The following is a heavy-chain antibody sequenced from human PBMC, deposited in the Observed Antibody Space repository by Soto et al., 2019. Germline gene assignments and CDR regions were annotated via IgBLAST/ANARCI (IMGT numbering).Heavy chain of an antibody. V-gene: IGHV3-74*01. D-gene: IGHD1-26*01. CDR2: INGDGSST. CDR3: ESLGGTSRLWYFDL. J-gene: IGHJ2*01. CDR1: GFTFSRYW. Sequence: EVQLVESGGGLVQPGGSLRLSCAASGFTFSRYWMYWVRQAPGMGLVWVSRINGDGSSTTYADSVKGRLTISREDANNTLSLQMNSLRADDTGLYYGESLGGTSRLWYFDLWGRGTLVTFSS.